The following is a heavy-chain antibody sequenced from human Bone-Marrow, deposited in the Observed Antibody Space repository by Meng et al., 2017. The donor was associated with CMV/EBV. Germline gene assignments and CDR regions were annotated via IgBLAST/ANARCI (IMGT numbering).Heavy chain of an antibody. J-gene: IGHJ4*02. V-gene: IGHV4-39*01. CDR1: GGSISSSSYY. CDR2: IYYSGST. D-gene: IGHD1-26*01. Sequence: SETLSLTCTVSGGSISSSSYYWGWIRQPPGKGLEWIGSIYYSGSTYYNPSLKSRVTISVDTSKNQFSLKLSSVTAADTAVYYCARLLGRFDYWGQGTLVTVSS. CDR3: ARLLGRFDY.